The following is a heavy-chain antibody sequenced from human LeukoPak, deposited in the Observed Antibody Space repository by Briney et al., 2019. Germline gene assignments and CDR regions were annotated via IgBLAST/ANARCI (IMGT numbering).Heavy chain of an antibody. V-gene: IGHV6-1*01. Sequence: SQTFSLTCAISGDSVSSNSAAWNWIRQSPSRGLEWLGRTYYRSKWYNDYVVSVKSRITINPDTSKNQFSLQLNSVTPEDTAVYYCARDILRGDAFHFDYWGQGTLVTVSS. J-gene: IGHJ4*02. CDR2: TYYRSKWYN. CDR1: GDSVSSNSAA. CDR3: ARDILRGDAFHFDY. D-gene: IGHD2-21*01.